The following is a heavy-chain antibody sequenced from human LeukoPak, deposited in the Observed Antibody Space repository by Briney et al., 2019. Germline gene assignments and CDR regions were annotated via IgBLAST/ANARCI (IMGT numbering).Heavy chain of an antibody. CDR1: GFTFSSYE. V-gene: IGHV3-48*03. CDR3: ARSKWVRDGYSLFDY. J-gene: IGHJ4*02. CDR2: ISSSGSTI. D-gene: IGHD5-24*01. Sequence: GGSLRLSCAASGFTFSSYEMNWVRQAPGKGLEWVSYISSSGSTIYYADSVKGRFTISRDNAKNSLYLQMNSLRAEDTAVYYCARSKWVRDGYSLFDYWGQGTLVTVSS.